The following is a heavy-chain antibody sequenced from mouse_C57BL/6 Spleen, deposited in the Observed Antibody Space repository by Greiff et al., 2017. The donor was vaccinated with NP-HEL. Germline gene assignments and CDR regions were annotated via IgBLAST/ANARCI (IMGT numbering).Heavy chain of an antibody. Sequence: QVQLKQSGAELVKPGASVKISCKASGYAFSSYWMNWVKQRPGKGLEWIGQIYPGDGDTNYNGKFKGKATLTADKSSSTAYMQLSSLTSEDSAVYFCASAYGSSYEGIAYWGQGTLVTVSA. V-gene: IGHV1-80*01. CDR3: ASAYGSSYEGIAY. J-gene: IGHJ3*01. D-gene: IGHD1-1*01. CDR1: GYAFSSYW. CDR2: IYPGDGDT.